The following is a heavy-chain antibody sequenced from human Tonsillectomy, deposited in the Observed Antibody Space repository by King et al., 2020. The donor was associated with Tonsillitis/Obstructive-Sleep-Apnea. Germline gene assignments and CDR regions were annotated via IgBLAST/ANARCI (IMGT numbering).Heavy chain of an antibody. V-gene: IGHV1-69*01. Sequence: LQLVQSGAEVKKPGSSVKVSCKASGGTFSSYAISWVRQAPGQGLEWMGGIIPIFGTANYAQKFQGRVTITADESTSTAYMELSSLRSEDTAVYYCARDPLHYYDVWSGQNYYYYMDVWGKGTTVTVSS. J-gene: IGHJ6*03. CDR1: GGTFSSYA. D-gene: IGHD3-3*01. CDR2: IIPIFGTA. CDR3: ARDPLHYYDVWSGQNYYYYMDV.